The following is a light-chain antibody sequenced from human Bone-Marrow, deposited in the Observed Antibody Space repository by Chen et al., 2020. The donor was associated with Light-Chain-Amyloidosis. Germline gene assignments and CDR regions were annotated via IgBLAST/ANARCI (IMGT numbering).Light chain of an antibody. J-gene: IGKJ3*01. Sequence: DIVMTQSPLSLLVTPGEPASISCRSSQSLLHSNGYNYLDWYLQKPGQSPQLLIYLGSNRASVVPERFSDSESGTGFTLKISIVEAEDVVVYYCMQALRTPFTFGPGTKVDIK. CDR2: LGS. V-gene: IGKV2-28*01. CDR3: MQALRTPFT. CDR1: QSLLHSNGYNY.